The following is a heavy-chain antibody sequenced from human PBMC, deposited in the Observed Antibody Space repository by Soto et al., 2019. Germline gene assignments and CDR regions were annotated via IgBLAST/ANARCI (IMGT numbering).Heavy chain of an antibody. CDR2: IYSSGST. Sequence: QVQLQESGPGLVKPSETLSLTCTVSGGSINSYYWSWIRQPPGKGLEWIGHIYSSGSTNYNPSLKTRVTMSLDTSKNQFSLKLNSVSAAVTAVYYCARHRVDYDSSGYYYYDYGMDVWGQGTTVTVSS. V-gene: IGHV4-59*01. D-gene: IGHD3-22*01. CDR3: ARHRVDYDSSGYYYYDYGMDV. CDR1: GGSINSYY. J-gene: IGHJ6*02.